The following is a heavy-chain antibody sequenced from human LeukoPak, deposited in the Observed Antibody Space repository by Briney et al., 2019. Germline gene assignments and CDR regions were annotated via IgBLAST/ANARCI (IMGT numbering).Heavy chain of an antibody. CDR1: GGSISSYY. V-gene: IGHV4-59*08. Sequence: SETLSLTCTVSGGSISSYYWGWIRQPPGKGLERIGYIFYRGSTNYNPSLKSRVTISIDTSKNQFSLKLSSVTAADTAVYYCARRGADDYGDYGFDYWGQGTLVTVSS. CDR2: IFYRGST. J-gene: IGHJ4*02. CDR3: ARRGADDYGDYGFDY. D-gene: IGHD4-17*01.